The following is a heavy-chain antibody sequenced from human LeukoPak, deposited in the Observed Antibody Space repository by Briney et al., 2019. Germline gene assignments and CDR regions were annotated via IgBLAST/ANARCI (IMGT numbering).Heavy chain of an antibody. V-gene: IGHV3-74*01. CDR2: INSDGTNT. CDR3: VREASGVSSSAFDV. J-gene: IGHJ3*01. CDR1: GFTFSSYS. D-gene: IGHD1-26*01. Sequence: GSLRLSCAASGFTFSSYSMNWVRQAPGKGLVWVSRINSDGTNTDYADSVKGRFTISRDNAKNTLYMQMNSLRVDDTAVYYCVREASGVSSSAFDVWGQGTMVTVSS.